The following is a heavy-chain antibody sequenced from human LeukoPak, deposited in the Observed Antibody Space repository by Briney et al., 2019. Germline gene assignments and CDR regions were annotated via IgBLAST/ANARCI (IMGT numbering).Heavy chain of an antibody. CDR3: ARDLHGWYFDY. D-gene: IGHD6-19*01. Sequence: SETLSLTCTVSGGSISSGDYYWSWIRQPPGKGLEWIGYIYYSGSTNYNPSLNSRVTISVDTSKNQFSLKLSSVTAADTAVYYCARDLHGWYFDYWGQGTLVIVSS. J-gene: IGHJ4*02. CDR2: IYYSGST. V-gene: IGHV4-61*08. CDR1: GGSISSGDYY.